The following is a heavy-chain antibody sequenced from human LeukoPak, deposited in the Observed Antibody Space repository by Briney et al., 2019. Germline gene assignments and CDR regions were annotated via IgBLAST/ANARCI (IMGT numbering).Heavy chain of an antibody. D-gene: IGHD3-10*01. CDR2: QDDRGDT. V-gene: IGHV4-59*01. Sequence: SGTLSLTCIVSGDSMRSYYWSWIRQAPGKGLEWLGHQDDRGDTNYNPSLKGRGSISVDTSTNQFSLRLRSVTAADTAVYYCARDSRYVSGWFDDGLDVWGPGTTVTVSS. CDR3: ARDSRYVSGWFDDGLDV. J-gene: IGHJ6*02. CDR1: GDSMRSYY.